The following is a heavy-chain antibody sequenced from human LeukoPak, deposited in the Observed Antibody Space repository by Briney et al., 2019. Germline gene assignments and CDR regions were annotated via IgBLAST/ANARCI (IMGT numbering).Heavy chain of an antibody. V-gene: IGHV1-2*02. Sequence: ASVKVSCKAPGYTFTGHYIHWVRQAPGQGLEWMGWINPNSGDANYAQKFQGRVTVTRDTSITTAYMELSRLTSVDTAVYYCARGVYCTSTSCYSGLGYYYYYMDVWGKGTTVTVSS. D-gene: IGHD2-2*02. CDR3: ARGVYCTSTSCYSGLGYYYYYMDV. CDR2: INPNSGDA. CDR1: GYTFTGHY. J-gene: IGHJ6*03.